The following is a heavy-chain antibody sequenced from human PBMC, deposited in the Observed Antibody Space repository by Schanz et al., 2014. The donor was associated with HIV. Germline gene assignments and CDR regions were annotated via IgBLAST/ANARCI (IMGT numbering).Heavy chain of an antibody. CDR3: VMGTTVGNSFDS. V-gene: IGHV3-30*04. CDR2: ISYDGTKK. D-gene: IGHD4-17*01. Sequence: QVQLVESGGGVVQPGGSLRLSWAASGFTFGDYPMSWFRQAPGKGLEWVAVISYDGTKKHYADSVKGRFTISRDNSKNTLYLQMKSLRAEDTAVYYCVMGTTVGNSFDSWGQGTLVTVSS. J-gene: IGHJ4*02. CDR1: GFTFGDYP.